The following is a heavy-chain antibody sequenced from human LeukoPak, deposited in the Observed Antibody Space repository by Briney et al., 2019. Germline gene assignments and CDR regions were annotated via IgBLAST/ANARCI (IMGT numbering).Heavy chain of an antibody. CDR3: AKDKNTGRSASDY. V-gene: IGHV3-7*03. CDR1: GFTFSGFW. J-gene: IGHJ4*02. CDR2: INSDGSEG. Sequence: GGSLRLSCAVSGFTFSGFWMSWSRQAPGKGLEWVASINSDGSEGYYADVVKGRFTISRDSSQNTLYLQMNSLRAEDTAVYYCAKDKNTGRSASDYWGQGILVTVSS. D-gene: IGHD1-1*01.